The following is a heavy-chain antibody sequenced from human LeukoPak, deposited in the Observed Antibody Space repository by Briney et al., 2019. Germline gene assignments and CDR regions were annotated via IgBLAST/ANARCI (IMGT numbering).Heavy chain of an antibody. Sequence: TLSLTCTVSGGYITSGSYNWNWIRQPAGKGLDWIGRVYTSGNTNYSPSLKSRVTISVDTSKNQFSLKLSSVTATDTAVYYCARGTGNAFDIWGQGTMVTVSS. V-gene: IGHV4-61*02. J-gene: IGHJ3*02. CDR3: ARGTGNAFDI. CDR1: GGYITSGSYN. D-gene: IGHD1-14*01. CDR2: VYTSGNT.